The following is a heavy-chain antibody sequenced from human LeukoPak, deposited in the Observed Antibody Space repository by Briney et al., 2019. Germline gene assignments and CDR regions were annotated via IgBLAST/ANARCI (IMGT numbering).Heavy chain of an antibody. J-gene: IGHJ4*02. CDR2: ISDGGTT. D-gene: IGHD5-12*01. CDR3: ARDDPYSGYDYDY. CDR1: GFTFNNYA. V-gene: IGHV3-20*04. Sequence: GGSLRLSCASSGFTFNNYAFNWVRQPPGKGLEWVSGISDGGTTYYADSVKGRFTISRDHAKNSLYLQMNSLRAEDTAFYYCARDDPYSGYDYDYWGRGVLVTVSS.